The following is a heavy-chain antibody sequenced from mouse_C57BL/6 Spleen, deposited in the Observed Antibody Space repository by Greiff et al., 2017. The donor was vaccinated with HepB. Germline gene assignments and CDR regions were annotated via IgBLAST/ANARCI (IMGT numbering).Heavy chain of an antibody. J-gene: IGHJ4*01. CDR3: ARRRWENNAMDY. V-gene: IGHV1-22*01. CDR2: INPNNGGT. D-gene: IGHD4-1*01. Sequence: VQLKESGPELVKPGASVKMSCKASGYTFTDYNMHWVKQSHGKSLEWIGYINPNNGGTSYNQKFKGKATLTVNKSSSTAYMELRSLTSEDSAVYYCARRRWENNAMDYWGQGTSVTVSS. CDR1: GYTFTDYN.